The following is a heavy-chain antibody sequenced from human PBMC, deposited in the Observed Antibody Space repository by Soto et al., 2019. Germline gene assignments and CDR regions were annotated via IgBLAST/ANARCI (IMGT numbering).Heavy chain of an antibody. CDR2: IGGSGGNR. CDR1: GFTFNAYA. J-gene: IGHJ4*02. V-gene: IGHV3-23*01. Sequence: VQLLESGGGLVQPGGSLRLSCAASGFTFNAYAMTWVRQAPGKGLEWVSAIGGSGGNRYYAASVKGRFTISRDNSKHTLDLQMSRLRVEDTAVYYCARVASDYINSVDHWGQGILVTVSS. CDR3: ARVASDYINSVDH. D-gene: IGHD4-4*01.